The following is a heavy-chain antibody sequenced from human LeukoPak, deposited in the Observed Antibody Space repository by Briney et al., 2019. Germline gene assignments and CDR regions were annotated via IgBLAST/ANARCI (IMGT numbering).Heavy chain of an antibody. V-gene: IGHV3-23*01. CDR1: GFTFSSYG. D-gene: IGHD5-12*01. CDR3: AKLRPVSGNSGYEPFDY. CDR2: ISGSGGST. Sequence: GGTLRLSCAASGFTFSSYGMSWVRQAPGKGLEWVSAISGSGGSTYYADSVKGRFTISRDNSKNTLYLQMNSLRAEDTAVYYCAKLRPVSGNSGYEPFDYWGQGTLVTVSS. J-gene: IGHJ4*02.